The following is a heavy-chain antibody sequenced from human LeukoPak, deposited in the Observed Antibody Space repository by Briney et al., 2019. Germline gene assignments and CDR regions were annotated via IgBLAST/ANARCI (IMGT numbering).Heavy chain of an antibody. J-gene: IGHJ4*02. Sequence: ASVKVSCKASGYTFSGYYMHWVRQAPGQGLEWMGWINPNSGGTKYAQKFQGRVTMTRDTSISTAYMELSRLRSDDTAVYYCARGKAEQWLPHWYFDYWGQGTLVTVSS. D-gene: IGHD6-19*01. CDR1: GYTFSGYY. V-gene: IGHV1-2*02. CDR3: ARGKAEQWLPHWYFDY. CDR2: INPNSGGT.